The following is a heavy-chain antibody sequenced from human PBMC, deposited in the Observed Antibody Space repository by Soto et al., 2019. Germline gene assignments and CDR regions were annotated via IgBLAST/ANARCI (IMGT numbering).Heavy chain of an antibody. J-gene: IGHJ4*02. CDR1: GFTFTSYN. CDR3: ASSFDLSSGSGTNVDIGCDF. D-gene: IGHD3-10*01. Sequence: QLVESGGGLVQPGGSLRLSCAASGFTFTSYNMNWVRQAPGKGQEWVSYISTNSKTIYYADSVRGRFTISRDNAENSRYRQMDVLIAEDSVLYYCASSFDLSSGSGTNVDIGCDFWGQGTLVTVSS. CDR2: ISTNSKTI. V-gene: IGHV3-48*01.